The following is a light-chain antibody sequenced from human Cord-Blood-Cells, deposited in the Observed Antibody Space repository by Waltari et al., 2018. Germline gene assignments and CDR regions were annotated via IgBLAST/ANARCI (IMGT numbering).Light chain of an antibody. CDR2: SNN. V-gene: IGLV1-44*01. CDR1: SSNIGSNT. CDR3: AAWDDSLNGPV. J-gene: IGLJ3*02. Sequence: QSVLTQPPSASGTPGQSVTISCSGSSSNIGSNTVNWYQPLPGTAPKLLIYSNNQRPSEVPARFSCSKSGTSASLAISGLQSEDEADYYCAAWDDSLNGPVFGGGTKLTVL.